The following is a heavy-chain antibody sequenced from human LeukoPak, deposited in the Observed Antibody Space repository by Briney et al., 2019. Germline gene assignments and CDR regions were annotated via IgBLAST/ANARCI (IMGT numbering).Heavy chain of an antibody. J-gene: IGHJ4*02. V-gene: IGHV3-30*02. D-gene: IGHD5-24*01. CDR1: GFMFRSFG. CDR3: VKDRDGGNFYFDY. CDR2: IRPDGGAT. Sequence: GGSLRLSCAPSGFMFRSFGMHWVRQAPGKGLEWVSFIRPDGGATDYAASVKGRLTVSRDNSKSTLYLQMNDLRVEDTAVYYCVKDRDGGNFYFDYWGQGVLVTVSS.